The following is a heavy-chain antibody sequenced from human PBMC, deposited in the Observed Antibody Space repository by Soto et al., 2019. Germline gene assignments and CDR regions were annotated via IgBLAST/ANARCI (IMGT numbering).Heavy chain of an antibody. CDR3: ARDPPDFNSGFDY. CDR2: AYYRSRWLY. J-gene: IGHJ4*02. D-gene: IGHD1-26*01. V-gene: IGHV6-1*01. Sequence: SQTLSLTCGISGDSVSNNGATWNWIRQSPSSGLEWLGRAYYRSRWLYDYATSVRGRITINPDTSKNQFSLQLNSVTPEDTAVYYCARDPPDFNSGFDYWGPGTLVTVSS. CDR1: GDSVSNNGAT.